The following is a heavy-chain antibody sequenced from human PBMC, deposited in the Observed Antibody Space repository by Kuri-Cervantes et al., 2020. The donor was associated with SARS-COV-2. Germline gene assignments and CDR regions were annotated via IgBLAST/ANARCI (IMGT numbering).Heavy chain of an antibody. CDR2: TSYDGTNK. CDR1: GFTFNNYA. CDR3: ARGLNIAQPVDFDY. J-gene: IGHJ4*02. V-gene: IGHV3-30-3*01. Sequence: GESLKISCAASGFTFNNYAMHWVRQTPGEGLEWVATTSYDGTNKYYADSVKGRFTISRDNAKNSLYLQMNSLRAEDTAVYYCARGLNIAQPVDFDYWGQGTLVTVSS. D-gene: IGHD2/OR15-2a*01.